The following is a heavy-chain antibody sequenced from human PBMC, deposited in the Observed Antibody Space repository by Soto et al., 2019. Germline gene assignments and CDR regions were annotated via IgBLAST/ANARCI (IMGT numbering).Heavy chain of an antibody. CDR1: GFSLSTSGVG. J-gene: IGHJ5*02. D-gene: IGHD2-2*01. CDR2: IYWDVDK. Sequence: QITVKESGLTLVKATQTLTLTCTFSGFSLSTSGVGGGWIRQPPGKAMEWLALIYWDVDKRYSPSLKSRLPISQDTSKNHVVLTITHMDPLDTATYYRSLAQHVEVVPAALNCFDPCGQGTLVTVSS. V-gene: IGHV2-5*02. CDR3: SLAQHVEVVPAALNCFDP.